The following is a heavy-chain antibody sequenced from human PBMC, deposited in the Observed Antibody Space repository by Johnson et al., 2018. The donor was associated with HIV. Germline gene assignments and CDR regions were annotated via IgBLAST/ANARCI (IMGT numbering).Heavy chain of an antibody. D-gene: IGHD7-27*01. Sequence: VQLVESGGGLIQPGGSLRLSCAASGFTVSSNYMNWVRQAPGKGLEWVSVIYSGGSTYYADSVKGRFTISRDNSQNTPYLQMNRLRAEDTAGYFCAKDRTTWGDDTFDMWGQGTIVTVSS. J-gene: IGHJ3*02. CDR1: GFTVSSNY. CDR2: IYSGGST. V-gene: IGHV3-53*01. CDR3: AKDRTTWGDDTFDM.